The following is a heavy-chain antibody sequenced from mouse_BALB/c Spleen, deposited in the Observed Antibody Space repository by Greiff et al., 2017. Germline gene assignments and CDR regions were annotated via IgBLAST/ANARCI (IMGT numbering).Heavy chain of an antibody. D-gene: IGHD2-14*01. CDR1: GYAFSSYW. J-gene: IGHJ2*01. CDR3: ARSGRYLLDY. V-gene: IGHV1-80*01. Sequence: VQRVESGAELVRPGSSVKISCKASGYAFSSYWMNWVKQRPGQGLEWIGQIYPGDGDTNYNGKFKGKATLTADKSSSTAYMQLSSLTSEDSAVYFCARSGRYLLDYWGQGTTLTVSS. CDR2: IYPGDGDT.